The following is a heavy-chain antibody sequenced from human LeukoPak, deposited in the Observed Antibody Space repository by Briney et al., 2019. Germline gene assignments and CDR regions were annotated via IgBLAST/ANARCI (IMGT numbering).Heavy chain of an antibody. V-gene: IGHV1-69*13. CDR1: GYTFTSYG. CDR2: IIPIFGTA. CDR3: ATHSSGYYHIFDY. J-gene: IGHJ4*02. Sequence: SVKVSCKASGYTFTSYGISWVRQAPGQGLEWMGGIIPIFGTANYAQRFQGRVTITADESTSTAYMELSSLRSEDTAVYYCATHSSGYYHIFDYWGQGTLVTVSS. D-gene: IGHD3-22*01.